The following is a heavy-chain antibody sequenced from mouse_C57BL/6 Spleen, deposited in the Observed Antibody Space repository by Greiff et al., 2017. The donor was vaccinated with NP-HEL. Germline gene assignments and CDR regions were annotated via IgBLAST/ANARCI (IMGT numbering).Heavy chain of an antibody. CDR2: IYPGDGDT. CDR1: GYAFSSSW. V-gene: IGHV1-82*01. Sequence: QVQLKQSGPELVKPGASVKISCKASGYAFSSSWMNWVKQRPGKGLEWIGRIYPGDGDTNYNGKFKGKATLTADKSSSTAYMQLSSLTSEDSAVYFCARRGSYSNYWYFDVWGTGTTVTVSS. D-gene: IGHD2-5*01. J-gene: IGHJ1*03. CDR3: ARRGSYSNYWYFDV.